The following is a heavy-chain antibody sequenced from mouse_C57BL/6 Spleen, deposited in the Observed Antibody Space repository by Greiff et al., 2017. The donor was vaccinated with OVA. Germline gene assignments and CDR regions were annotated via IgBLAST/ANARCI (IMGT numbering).Heavy chain of an antibody. D-gene: IGHD1-1*01. CDR1: GFNIKDYY. CDR2: IDPEDGET. Sequence: EVQLQQSGAELVKPGASVKLSCTASGFNIKDYYMHWVKQRTEQGLEWIGRIDPEDGETKYAPQFQGKATITADTSSNTAYLQLSSLTTEDTSVYYCARGIGGSSYDWYFDVWGTGTTVTVSS. J-gene: IGHJ1*03. CDR3: ARGIGGSSYDWYFDV. V-gene: IGHV14-2*01.